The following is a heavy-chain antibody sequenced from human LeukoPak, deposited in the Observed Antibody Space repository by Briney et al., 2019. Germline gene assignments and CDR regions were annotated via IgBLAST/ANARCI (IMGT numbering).Heavy chain of an antibody. D-gene: IGHD6-19*01. Sequence: NPSETLSLTCTVSGGSISSYYWSWIRQPPGKGLEWIGYIYTSGSTNYNPSLKSRVTISVDTSKNQFSLKLSSVTAADTAVYYCARQAVAGTTVLFDYWGQGTLVTVSS. CDR1: GGSISSYY. V-gene: IGHV4-4*09. CDR2: IYTSGST. CDR3: ARQAVAGTTVLFDY. J-gene: IGHJ4*02.